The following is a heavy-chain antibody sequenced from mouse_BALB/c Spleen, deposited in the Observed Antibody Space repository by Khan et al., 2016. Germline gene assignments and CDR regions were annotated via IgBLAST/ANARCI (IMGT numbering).Heavy chain of an antibody. J-gene: IGHJ2*01. CDR3: ASMYYGDY. V-gene: IGHV14-3*02. CDR2: IDPPNDNT. CDR1: GFSIQDTY. Sequence: VQLQQSGAELVKPGASVKLSCTASGFSIQDTYIHWVRQRPEQGLDWIGRIDPPNDNTKYDPKFQGKATITADTSSNTAYLQLSSLTYEDTAVYYSASMYYGDYWGQGTTLTVSS. D-gene: IGHD1-1*01.